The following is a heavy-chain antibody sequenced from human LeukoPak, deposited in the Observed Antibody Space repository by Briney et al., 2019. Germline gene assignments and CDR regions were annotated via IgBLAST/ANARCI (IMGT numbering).Heavy chain of an antibody. CDR3: ARASATGFRRGYSGSTLDY. Sequence: GGSLRLSCAASGFTFSSYAMHWVRQAPGKGLEWVAVISYDGSNKYYADSVKGRFTISRDNSKNTLYLQMNSLRAEDTAVYYCARASATGFRRGYSGSTLDYWGQGTLVTVSS. CDR2: ISYDGSNK. CDR1: GFTFSSYA. V-gene: IGHV3-30-3*01. D-gene: IGHD5-12*01. J-gene: IGHJ4*02.